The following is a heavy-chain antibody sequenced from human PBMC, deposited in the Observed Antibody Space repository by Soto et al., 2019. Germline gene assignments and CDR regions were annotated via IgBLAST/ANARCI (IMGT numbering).Heavy chain of an antibody. Sequence: SETLSLTCAVSGGSISSGGYSWSWIRQPPGKGLEWIGYIYHSGSTYYNPSLKSRVTISVDRSKNQFSLKLSSVTAADTAVYYCARGSFQTTYWFDPWGQGTLVTVSS. V-gene: IGHV4-30-2*01. D-gene: IGHD4-4*01. CDR2: IYHSGST. J-gene: IGHJ5*02. CDR3: ARGSFQTTYWFDP. CDR1: GGSISSGGYS.